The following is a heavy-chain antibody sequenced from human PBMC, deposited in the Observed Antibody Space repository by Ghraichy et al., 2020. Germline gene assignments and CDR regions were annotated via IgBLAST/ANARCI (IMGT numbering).Heavy chain of an antibody. CDR2: ISSSSSYI. V-gene: IGHV3-21*01. CDR1: GFTFSSYS. D-gene: IGHD5-18*01. Sequence: GGSLRLSCAASGFTFSSYSMNWVRQAPGKGLEWVSSISSSSSYIYYADSVKGRFTISRDNAKNSLYLQMNSLRAEDTAVYYCVSQLGGYSLQPFDYWGQGTLVTVSS. CDR3: VSQLGGYSLQPFDY. J-gene: IGHJ4*02.